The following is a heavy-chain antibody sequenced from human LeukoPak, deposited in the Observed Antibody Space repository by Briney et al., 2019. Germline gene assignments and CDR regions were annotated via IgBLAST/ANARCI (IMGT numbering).Heavy chain of an antibody. Sequence: KPSETLSLTCTVSGASVSSASYWSWIRQPPGKGVEWIAHIYNGVNTNYNPSLKSRVTISVDTSKSQFSLRLNSVTAADTAVYYCARSRAFNSGAFDPWGQGSPVTVSS. J-gene: IGHJ5*02. V-gene: IGHV4-61*01. D-gene: IGHD1-26*01. CDR2: IYNGVNT. CDR3: ARSRAFNSGAFDP. CDR1: GASVSSASY.